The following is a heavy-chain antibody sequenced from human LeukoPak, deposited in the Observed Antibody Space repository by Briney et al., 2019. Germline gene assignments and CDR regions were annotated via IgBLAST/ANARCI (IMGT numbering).Heavy chain of an antibody. D-gene: IGHD5-24*01. Sequence: GGSLRLSCAASGFTFNSYGMHWVRQAPGKGLEWVAFIRYDGSYEYYADSVKGRFTISRDNSKTTLYLQMNSVRSEDTAVYYCAKDGGLHLYYYYNYMDIWGKGTTVTVSS. J-gene: IGHJ6*03. CDR3: AKDGGLHLYYYYNYMDI. V-gene: IGHV3-30*02. CDR1: GFTFNSYG. CDR2: IRYDGSYE.